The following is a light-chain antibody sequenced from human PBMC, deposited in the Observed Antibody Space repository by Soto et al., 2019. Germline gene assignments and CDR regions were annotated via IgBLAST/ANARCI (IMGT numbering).Light chain of an antibody. J-gene: IGLJ2*01. CDR2: GNS. Sequence: QSVLTQPPSVSGAPGQRVTISCTGSRSNIGAGYDVHWYRQLPGTAPKLLIYGNSNRPSGVPDRFSGSKSGTSASLAITGLQAKDEADYYCQSYDSSLSGVVFGGGTKVTVL. V-gene: IGLV1-40*01. CDR3: QSYDSSLSGVV. CDR1: RSNIGAGYD.